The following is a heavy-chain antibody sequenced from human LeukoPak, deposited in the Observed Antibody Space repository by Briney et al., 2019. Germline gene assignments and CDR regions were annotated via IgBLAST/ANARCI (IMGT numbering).Heavy chain of an antibody. J-gene: IGHJ4*02. CDR1: GFTFNTYA. Sequence: GGSLRLSCAASGFTFNTYAMSWVRKAPGKRLDWVSAISASDPGTYYADSVKGRFTISRDNSKNTLFLQMNSLRAEDTAVYYCAKAPAASCIGSNCYHFDWWGQGTLVTVSS. CDR3: AKAPAASCIGSNCYHFDW. D-gene: IGHD2-15*01. CDR2: ISASDPGT. V-gene: IGHV3-23*01.